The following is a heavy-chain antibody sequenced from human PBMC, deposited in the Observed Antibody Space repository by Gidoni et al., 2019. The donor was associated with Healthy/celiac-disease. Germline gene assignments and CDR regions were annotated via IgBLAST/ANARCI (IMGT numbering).Heavy chain of an antibody. CDR3: AKDNRGGGHGT. Sequence: EVQLVESGGGLVQPGRSLRLSCAASGFTFDDYAMHWVRQAPGKGLEWVSGISWNSGSIGYADSVKGRFTISRDNAKNSLYLQMNSLRAEDTALYYCAKDNRGGGHGTWGQGTLVTVSS. V-gene: IGHV3-9*01. J-gene: IGHJ4*02. CDR1: GFTFDDYA. D-gene: IGHD2-21*01. CDR2: ISWNSGSI.